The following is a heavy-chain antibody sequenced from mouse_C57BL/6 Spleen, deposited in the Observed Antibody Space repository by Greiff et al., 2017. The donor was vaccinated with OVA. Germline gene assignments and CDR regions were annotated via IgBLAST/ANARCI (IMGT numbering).Heavy chain of an antibody. CDR1: GFNIKDDY. V-gene: IGHV14-4*01. CDR2: IDPENGDT. D-gene: IGHD1-1*02. Sequence: EVQLQQSGAELVRPGASVKLSCTASGFNIKDDYMHWVKQRPEQGLEWIGWIDPENGDTEYASKFQGKATITADTSSNTAYLQLSSLTSEDTAVYYCTTLYGPWFAYWGQGTLVTVSA. CDR3: TTLYGPWFAY. J-gene: IGHJ3*01.